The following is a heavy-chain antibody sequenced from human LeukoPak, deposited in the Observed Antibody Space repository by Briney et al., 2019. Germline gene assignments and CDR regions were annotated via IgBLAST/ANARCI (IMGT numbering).Heavy chain of an antibody. CDR1: GFTFNSYA. J-gene: IGHJ4*02. D-gene: IGHD3-16*01. CDR2: ISGGDNNT. V-gene: IGHV3-23*01. CDR3: AKRGEDPVDLDY. Sequence: GGSLRLSCAASGFTFNSYAMSWVRQAPGKGLEWVSTISGGDNNTYYADSVKGRFTISRDNSKNTVYLQMNSLRAEDTAVYYCAKRGEDPVDLDYWGQGTLVTVSS.